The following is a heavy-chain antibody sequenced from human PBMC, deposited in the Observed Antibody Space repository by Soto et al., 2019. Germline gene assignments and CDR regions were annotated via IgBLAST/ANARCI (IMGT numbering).Heavy chain of an antibody. V-gene: IGHV1-18*01. CDR1: GYTFINYG. D-gene: IGHD3-22*01. CDR3: ARVHYDSSGYYGWFDP. CDR2: ISVYNGNT. Sequence: QVQLVQSGAEVKKPGASVKVSCKASGYTFINYGFTWVRQAPGRGLEWMGWISVYNGNTKYAQKFQGKCTMTSDTSTSTAYLDLMSLRSDDTAVYFCARVHYDSSGYYGWFDPWGQGTLVTVSS. J-gene: IGHJ5*02.